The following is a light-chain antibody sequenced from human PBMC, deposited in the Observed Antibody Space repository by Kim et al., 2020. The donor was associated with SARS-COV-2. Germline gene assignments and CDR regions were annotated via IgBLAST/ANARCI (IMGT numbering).Light chain of an antibody. J-gene: IGLJ1*01. CDR3: QSYDTSLSGYV. Sequence: QSLLTQPPSVSGAPGQRVTISCTGSSSNIGAGFDVHWYQHLPGTAPKLLIYGNDNRPSGVPDRFSGSKSGTSASLAITGLQAEDEADYYCQSYDTSLSGYVFGTGTKVTVL. CDR1: SSNIGAGFD. V-gene: IGLV1-40*01. CDR2: GND.